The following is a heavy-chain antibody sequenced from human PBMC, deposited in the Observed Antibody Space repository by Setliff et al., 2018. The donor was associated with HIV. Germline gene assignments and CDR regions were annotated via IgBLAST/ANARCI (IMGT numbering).Heavy chain of an antibody. CDR3: ARDEGRATGSWWDQSASWYLDY. CDR2: ISAAGTI. CDR1: GGSISSYY. D-gene: IGHD6-13*01. J-gene: IGHJ4*01. Sequence: SETLSLTCTVSGGSISSYYWSWIRQPAGKRLEFIGRISAAGTINFNPSLRSRVTLSVDTSENQFSLTVNSVTAADTAMYFCARDEGRATGSWWDQSASWYLDYWGHGILVTVSS. V-gene: IGHV4-4*07.